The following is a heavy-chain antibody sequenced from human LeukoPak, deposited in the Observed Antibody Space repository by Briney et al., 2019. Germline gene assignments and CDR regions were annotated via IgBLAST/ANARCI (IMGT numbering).Heavy chain of an antibody. Sequence: GGSLRLSCAASGFTFSSYTMNWVRQAPGKGLEWVSYITSSSSTIYYADSVRGRFTISRDNAKNSLYLQMNSLRDEDTAVYYCARVDWMIGAFDIWGQGTMVTVSS. CDR3: ARVDWMIGAFDI. D-gene: IGHD3-22*01. CDR2: ITSSSSTI. CDR1: GFTFSSYT. J-gene: IGHJ3*02. V-gene: IGHV3-48*02.